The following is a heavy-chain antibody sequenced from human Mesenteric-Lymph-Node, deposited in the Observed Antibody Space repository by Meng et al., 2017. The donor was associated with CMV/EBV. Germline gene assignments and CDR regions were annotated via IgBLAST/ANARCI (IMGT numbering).Heavy chain of an antibody. CDR3: ARDYYGSGDQ. V-gene: IGHV1-3*01. CDR2: INAGNGNT. CDR1: GYTVTNYA. J-gene: IGHJ4*02. D-gene: IGHD3-10*01. Sequence: KVSCKASGYTVTNYALYWVRQAPGPRLEWMGWINAGNGNTRYSQKFQGRVTITRDTSASTAYMELSSLRSEDTAVYFCARDYYGSGDQWGQGTLVTVSS.